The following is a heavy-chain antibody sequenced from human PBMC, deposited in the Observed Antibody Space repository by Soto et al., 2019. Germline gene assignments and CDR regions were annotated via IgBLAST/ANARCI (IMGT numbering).Heavy chain of an antibody. Sequence: EVQLLESGGGLAQAGGSLRLSCAASGFNFRIYAMNWVRQAPGKGLEWVSVMIGDGTSWDYADSVRGRFTISRDNSKNTLYLQMTSVRAEDTAVDYCAKDLRPDGRYDLDYWGQGTLVTVSS. CDR1: GFNFRIYA. CDR2: MIGDGTSW. V-gene: IGHV3-23*01. D-gene: IGHD1-26*01. J-gene: IGHJ4*02. CDR3: AKDLRPDGRYDLDY.